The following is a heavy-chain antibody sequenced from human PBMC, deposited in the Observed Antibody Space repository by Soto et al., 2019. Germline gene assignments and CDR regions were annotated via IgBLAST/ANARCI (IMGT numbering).Heavy chain of an antibody. V-gene: IGHV4-34*01. CDR2: INHSGST. CDR3: ANYPTTVTSDY. D-gene: IGHD4-17*01. CDR1: GGSFSGYY. Sequence: SETLSLTCAVYGGSFSGYYWTWIRQPPGTGLEWIGEINHSGSTNYNPSLRSRVTISVDTSKNQFSLKLSSVTAADTAVYYCANYPTTVTSDYWGQGTLVTVSS. J-gene: IGHJ4*02.